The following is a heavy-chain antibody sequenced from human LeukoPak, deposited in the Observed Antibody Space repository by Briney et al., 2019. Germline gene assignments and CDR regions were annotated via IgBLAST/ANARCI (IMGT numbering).Heavy chain of an antibody. Sequence: GGSLRLSCAASGLNFSNYSMNWVRQAPGKGLEWVSSISGSSTYIYYADSMKGRFTISRDNAKNSLYLQMNSLRVEDTAVYYCAREIKWGSGYWGQGTLVTVSS. V-gene: IGHV3-21*01. CDR1: GLNFSNYS. D-gene: IGHD7-27*01. CDR3: AREIKWGSGY. J-gene: IGHJ4*02. CDR2: ISGSSTYI.